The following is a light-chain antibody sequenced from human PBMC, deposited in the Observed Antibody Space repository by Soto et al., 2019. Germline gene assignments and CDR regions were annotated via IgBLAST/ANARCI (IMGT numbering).Light chain of an antibody. Sequence: EVVVTQSPATLSVSPGERATLSCRASQSVSSNLAWYQQHPGQAPSLLINDTANRAAAIPAGFSGSGSGTDFTLTISSLEADDFAVYYCRQRSDWSPQTFGQGTRVDIK. CDR1: QSVSSN. V-gene: IGKV3-11*01. CDR3: RQRSDWSPQT. CDR2: DTA. J-gene: IGKJ5*01.